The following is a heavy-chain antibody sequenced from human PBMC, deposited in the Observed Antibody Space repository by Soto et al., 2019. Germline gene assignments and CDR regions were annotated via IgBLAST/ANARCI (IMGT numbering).Heavy chain of an antibody. CDR3: ARAKTYYDFWSGYSPLDY. CDR1: GYTFTSYG. J-gene: IGHJ4*02. Sequence: ASVKVSCKASGYTFTSYGISWVRQAPGQGLEWMGWISAYNGNTNYAQKLQGRVTMTTDTSTSTAYMELRSLRSDDTAVYYCARAKTYYDFWSGYSPLDYWGQGTLVTVSS. D-gene: IGHD3-3*01. CDR2: ISAYNGNT. V-gene: IGHV1-18*01.